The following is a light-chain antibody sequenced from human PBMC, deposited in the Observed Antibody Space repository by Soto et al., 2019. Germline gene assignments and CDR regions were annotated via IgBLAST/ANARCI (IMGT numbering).Light chain of an antibody. V-gene: IGLV2-14*01. CDR3: CSYTSSSTRVV. J-gene: IGLJ2*01. Sequence: QSALTQPASVSGSPGQSITISCTGTSSDVGNYNYVSWYQQHPGKAPKLMIYDVSNRPSGVSNRFSGSKSGNTASLTISGLQAEDEADYYCCSYTSSSTRVVFGGGTQLTVL. CDR2: DVS. CDR1: SSDVGNYNY.